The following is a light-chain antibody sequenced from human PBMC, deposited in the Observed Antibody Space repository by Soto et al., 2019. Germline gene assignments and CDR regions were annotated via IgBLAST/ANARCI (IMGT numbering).Light chain of an antibody. CDR1: QGISNW. CDR2: TRS. J-gene: IGKJ4*01. V-gene: IGKV1-12*01. Sequence: DIQMTQSPSSVSASVGDRVSITCRASQGISNWLAWYQQKPGRAPKLLIYTRSSLQSGVPSRFSATGSGTRFTLTISSLEPADVATYHCEQANSYPPTFCGGTKVDVK. CDR3: EQANSYPPT.